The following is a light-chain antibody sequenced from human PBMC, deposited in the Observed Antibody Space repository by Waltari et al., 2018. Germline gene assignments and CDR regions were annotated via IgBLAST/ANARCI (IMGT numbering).Light chain of an antibody. V-gene: IGKV1-39*01. J-gene: IGKJ1*01. CDR3: QQSYTTPRTYNNPRT. CDR2: QAS. Sequence: DIQMTQSTSSLSASVGDRVSITCRASKPLSNRLNWYQHKPGKAPRLLIYQASTLQTGVPSRFTGSGSETDFTLTISNLQPEDFATYYCQQSYTTPRTYNNPRTFGQGTQVE. CDR1: KPLSNR.